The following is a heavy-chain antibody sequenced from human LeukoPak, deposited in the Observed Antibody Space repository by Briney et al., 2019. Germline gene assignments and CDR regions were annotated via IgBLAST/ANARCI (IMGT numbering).Heavy chain of an antibody. CDR1: GFTFGDYA. CDR2: IRSKAYGGTT. J-gene: IGHJ5*02. Sequence: GGSLRLSCTAPGFTFGDYAVSWVRQAPGKGLEWVGFIRSKAYGGTTEYAASVKGRFTISRDDSKTIAYLQMNSLKTEDTAVYYCAREIRRYNWFDPWGQGTLVTVSS. CDR3: AREIRRYNWFDP. D-gene: IGHD3-16*01. V-gene: IGHV3-49*04.